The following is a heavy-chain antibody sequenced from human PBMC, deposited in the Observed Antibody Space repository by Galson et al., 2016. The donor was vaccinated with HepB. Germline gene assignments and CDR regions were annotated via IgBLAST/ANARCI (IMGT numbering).Heavy chain of an antibody. V-gene: IGHV5-51*01. CDR3: ARRRTGTRWFDP. J-gene: IGHJ5*02. Sequence: QSGAEVKKPGESLTISCKGSGDTFTNYWIGWVRQMPGKGLEWMGTIYPHDSDAKYSPSFQGQVTISADKSISTAYLQWSSLKVSDTAIYYCARRRTGTRWFDPWGQGTLVTVS. D-gene: IGHD1-7*01. CDR2: IYPHDSDA. CDR1: GDTFTNYW.